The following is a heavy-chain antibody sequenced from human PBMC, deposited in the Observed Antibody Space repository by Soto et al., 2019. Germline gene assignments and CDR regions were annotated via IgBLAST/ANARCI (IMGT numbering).Heavy chain of an antibody. D-gene: IGHD4-17*01. CDR3: ARDHGGRLRKNLFDP. J-gene: IGHJ5*02. Sequence: QVQLVQSGAEVKKPGSSVKVSCKASGGTFSSYAISWVRQAPGQGLEWMGGIIPIFGTANYAQKFQGRVTIAADESTRTAYMELSSLRSEDTAVYYCARDHGGRLRKNLFDPWGQGTLVTVSS. CDR1: GGTFSSYA. V-gene: IGHV1-69*12. CDR2: IIPIFGTA.